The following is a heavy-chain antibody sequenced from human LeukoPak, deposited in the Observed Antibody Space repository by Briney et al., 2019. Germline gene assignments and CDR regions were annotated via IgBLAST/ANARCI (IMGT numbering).Heavy chain of an antibody. V-gene: IGHV3-13*01. D-gene: IGHD6-19*01. J-gene: IGHJ4*02. CDR3: ARGGIQVSGIDEFDY. CDR2: IGIRGDT. CDR1: GFTFIDYD. Sequence: GGSVRLSCAASGFTFIDYDMHWVRQVIGKGLEWVSSIGIRGDTHYSGSVKGRFTISRENDESSLYLQMNSLRAEDTAVYYCARGGIQVSGIDEFDYWGQGTLVTVSS.